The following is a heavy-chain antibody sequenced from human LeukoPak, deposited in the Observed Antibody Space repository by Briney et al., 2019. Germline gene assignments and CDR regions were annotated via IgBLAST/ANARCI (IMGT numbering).Heavy chain of an antibody. V-gene: IGHV3-7*01. CDR2: IKQDGSEK. D-gene: IGHD1-26*01. CDR3: ARGRGFSTSGANFDY. Sequence: GGSLRLSCAASGFTFSSYEMSWVRQAPGKGLEWVANIKQDGSEKYYVDSVKGRFTISRDNAKNSLYLQMNSLRAEDTAVYYCARGRGFSTSGANFDYWGQGTLVTVSS. CDR1: GFTFSSYE. J-gene: IGHJ4*02.